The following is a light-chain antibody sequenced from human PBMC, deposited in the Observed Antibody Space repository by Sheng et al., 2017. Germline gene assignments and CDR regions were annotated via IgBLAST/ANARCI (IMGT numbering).Light chain of an antibody. V-gene: IGKV1-39*01. CDR3: QQSYSTLWNSLT. Sequence: DIQMTQSPSSLSASVGDRVTITCRASQSISSYLNWYQQKPGKAPKLLIYAASSLQSGVPSRFSGSGSGTDFTLTISSLQPEDFATYYCQQSYSTLWNSLTFGGGTKVEIK. CDR2: AAS. J-gene: IGKJ4*01. CDR1: QSISSY.